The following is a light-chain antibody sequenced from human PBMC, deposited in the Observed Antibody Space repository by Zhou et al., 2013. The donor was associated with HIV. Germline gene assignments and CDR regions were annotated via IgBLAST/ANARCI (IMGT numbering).Light chain of an antibody. CDR1: QGISSS. CDR2: AAS. J-gene: IGKJ1*01. Sequence: IQLTQSPSSLAASVGDTVTITCRASQGISSSVAWYQLKPGKAPNLLIYAASTLQSGVPARFSGSGSGTEFTLTISSLQPEDFAIYYCLQHNSYPWTFGQGTKVEI. CDR3: LQHNSYPWT. V-gene: IGKV1-9*01.